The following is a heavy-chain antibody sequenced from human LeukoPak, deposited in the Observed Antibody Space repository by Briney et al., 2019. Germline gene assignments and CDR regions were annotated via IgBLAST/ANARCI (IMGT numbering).Heavy chain of an antibody. V-gene: IGHV4-59*01. J-gene: IGHJ4*02. CDR2: IYYSGST. Sequence: SETLSLTCTVSGGSISSYYWSWIRQPPGKGLEWIGYIYYSGSTNYNPSLKSRVTISVDTSKNQFSLKLSSVTAADTAVYYCARVGGHYDFWSGYYSYYFDYWGQGTLVIVSS. CDR3: ARVGGHYDFWSGYYSYYFDY. D-gene: IGHD3-3*01. CDR1: GGSISSYY.